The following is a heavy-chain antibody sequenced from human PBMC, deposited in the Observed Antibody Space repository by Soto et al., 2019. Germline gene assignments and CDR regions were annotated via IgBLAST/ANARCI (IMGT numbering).Heavy chain of an antibody. V-gene: IGHV3-33*01. Sequence: QVQLVESGGGVVQPGRSLRLSCAASGFTFSSYGMHWVRQAPGKGLEWVAVIWYDGSNKYYADSVKGRFTISRDNSRNTLYLQMKRLRAEDTAVYYCARDLPHQPVLWGQGTLVPVSS. CDR1: GFTFSSYG. D-gene: IGHD2-2*01. J-gene: IGHJ4*02. CDR2: IWYDGSNK. CDR3: ARDLPHQPVL.